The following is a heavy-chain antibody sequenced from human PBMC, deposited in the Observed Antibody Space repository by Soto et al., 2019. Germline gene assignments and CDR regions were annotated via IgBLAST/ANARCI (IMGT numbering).Heavy chain of an antibody. J-gene: IGHJ5*02. V-gene: IGHV1-46*01. Sequence: ASVKVSCKASGYTFSSYHMHWVRQAPGQGLEWMGVINPFYGETRYAQKFQGRVTMTRDTSTGTVYMELSSLRSEDTAVYYCARASGISFAYNYLHHWGQGALVTVSS. CDR2: INPFYGET. CDR1: GYTFSSYH. CDR3: ARASGISFAYNYLHH. D-gene: IGHD1-1*01.